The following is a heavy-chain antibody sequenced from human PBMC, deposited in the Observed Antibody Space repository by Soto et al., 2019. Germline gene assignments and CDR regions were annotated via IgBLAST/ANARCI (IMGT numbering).Heavy chain of an antibody. D-gene: IGHD3-10*01. Sequence: QVQLQESGPGLVKPSETLSLTCTVSGGSISSYYWSWIRQPPGKGLEWIGYIYYSGSTNYNPSLKSRVTTSVDTSKNQFTLKLSSVTAADTAVYYCARDIPSYYGSGSGYFDYWGQGTLVTVSS. CDR3: ARDIPSYYGSGSGYFDY. CDR1: GGSISSYY. J-gene: IGHJ4*02. V-gene: IGHV4-59*01. CDR2: IYYSGST.